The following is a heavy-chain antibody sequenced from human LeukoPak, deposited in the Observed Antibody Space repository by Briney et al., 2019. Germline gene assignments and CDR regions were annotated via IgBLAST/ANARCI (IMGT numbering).Heavy chain of an antibody. CDR1: GYTCTGYY. V-gene: IGHV1-2*02. Sequence: GASVKVSCKASGYTCTGYYMHWVRQAPGQGLEWMGWINPNSGGTNYEQKFQGSVTMTRNTSISTAYMELSRLRSDDTAVYYCARFYDSSGYPAEYFQHWGQGTLVTVSS. J-gene: IGHJ1*01. CDR3: ARFYDSSGYPAEYFQH. D-gene: IGHD3-22*01. CDR2: INPNSGGT.